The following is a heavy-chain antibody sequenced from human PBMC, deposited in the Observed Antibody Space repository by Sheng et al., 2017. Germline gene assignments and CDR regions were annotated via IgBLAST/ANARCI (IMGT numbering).Heavy chain of an antibody. Sequence: QVQLQESGPGLVKPSETLSLTCTVSGGSISSYYWSWIRQPAGKGLEWIGRIYTSGSTNYNPSLKSRVTMSVDTSKNQFSLKLSSVTAADTAVYYCARDFITMVRGVFDYYYMDVWGKGTTVTVSS. CDR2: IYTSGST. D-gene: IGHD3-10*01. CDR1: GGSISSYY. V-gene: IGHV4-4*07. CDR3: ARDFITMVRGVFDYYYMDV. J-gene: IGHJ6*03.